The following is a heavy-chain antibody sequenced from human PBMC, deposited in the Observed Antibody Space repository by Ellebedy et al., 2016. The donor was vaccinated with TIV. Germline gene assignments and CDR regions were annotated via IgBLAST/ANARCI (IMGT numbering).Heavy chain of an antibody. CDR3: ARDLIGRGDY. V-gene: IGHV1-69*04. Sequence: AASVKVSCKASGVTFSRYAISWVRQAPGQGLGWMGRIIPILGIANYTQKFQGKVTITADKSTSTAYMELSSLRSEDTAMYYCARDLIGRGDYWGQGTLVTVSS. D-gene: IGHD2-15*01. J-gene: IGHJ4*02. CDR1: GVTFSRYA. CDR2: IIPILGIA.